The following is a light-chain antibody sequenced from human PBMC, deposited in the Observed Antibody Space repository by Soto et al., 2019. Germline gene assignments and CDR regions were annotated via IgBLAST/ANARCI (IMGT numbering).Light chain of an antibody. V-gene: IGKV1-9*01. Sequence: DIHLTQSPSFLSASVGDRVTITCRASQGIASSLAWYQQKAGKAPKLLIYAASTLESGVPSRFGGSGPGTEFTLTISSLQPEDFAIYYGQQFNSYPLTFGGGTKVEIK. CDR3: QQFNSYPLT. J-gene: IGKJ4*01. CDR2: AAS. CDR1: QGIASS.